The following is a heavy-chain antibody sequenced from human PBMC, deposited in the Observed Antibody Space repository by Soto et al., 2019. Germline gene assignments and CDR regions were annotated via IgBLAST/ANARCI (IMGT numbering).Heavy chain of an antibody. CDR1: GFSFTNYA. CDR2: MSGSGSLI. J-gene: IGHJ4*02. D-gene: IGHD6-19*01. CDR3: AKERDSSGWGDYYDY. V-gene: IGHV3-23*01. Sequence: GGSLRLSCEVSGFSFTNYAMTWVRQAPGKGLEWVSVMSGSGSLIYYADSLKDRFTISRDTSKSTVYLQMNSLRVEDTAVYWCAKERDSSGWGDYYDYWGQGAQVTVSS.